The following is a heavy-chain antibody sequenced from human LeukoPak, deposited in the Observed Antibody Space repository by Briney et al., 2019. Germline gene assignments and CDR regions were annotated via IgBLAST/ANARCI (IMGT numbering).Heavy chain of an antibody. CDR3: ARYYRGWDY. CDR2: ISSSGSTI. CDR1: GFTFSTYS. J-gene: IGHJ4*01. Sequence: GGSLRLSCAASGFTFSTYSVNWVRQAPGKGLEWVSYISSSGSTIYYADSVKGRFTISRDNAKNSLYLQMNSLRAEDTAVYYCARYYRGWDYWGQGTLVTVSS. D-gene: IGHD6-19*01. V-gene: IGHV3-48*04.